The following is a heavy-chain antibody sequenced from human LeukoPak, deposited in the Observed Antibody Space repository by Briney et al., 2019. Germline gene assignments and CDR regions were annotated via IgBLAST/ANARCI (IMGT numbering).Heavy chain of an antibody. V-gene: IGHV3-21*04. CDR1: GFTFSSYS. CDR2: ISSSSSYI. D-gene: IGHD6-19*01. Sequence: GGSLRLSCAASGFTFSSYSMNWVRQAPGKGLEWVSSISSSSSYIYYADSVKGRFTISRDNSKNTLYLQMNSLRAEDTAVYYCAKDRLAKTKGYWGQGTLVTVSS. J-gene: IGHJ4*02. CDR3: AKDRLAKTKGY.